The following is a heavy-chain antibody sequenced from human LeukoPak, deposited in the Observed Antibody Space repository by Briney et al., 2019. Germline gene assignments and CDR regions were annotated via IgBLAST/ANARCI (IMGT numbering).Heavy chain of an antibody. CDR1: GFTFDDYG. CDR2: INWNGGST. D-gene: IGHD3-3*01. CDR3: ARDSDFWSGYKGLFDY. V-gene: IGHV3-20*04. Sequence: GGSLRLSCAASGFTFDDYGMSWVRQAPGKGLEWVSGINWNGGSTGYADSVKGRFTISRDNAKNSLYLQMNSLRAEDTALYYCARDSDFWSGYKGLFDYWGQGTLVTVSS. J-gene: IGHJ4*02.